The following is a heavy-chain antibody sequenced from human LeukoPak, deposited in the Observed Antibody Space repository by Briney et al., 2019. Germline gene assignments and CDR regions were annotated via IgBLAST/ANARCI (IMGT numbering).Heavy chain of an antibody. J-gene: IGHJ4*02. D-gene: IGHD6-25*01. CDR1: GGSISSGGYY. CDR3: ARKVRAAGAFDY. Sequence: SETLSLTCTVSGGSISSGGYYWSWIRQHPGKGREWIGYIYYSGSTYYNPSLKSRVTISVDTSKNQFSLKLSSVTAADTAVYYCARKVRAAGAFDYWGQGTLVTVSS. V-gene: IGHV4-31*03. CDR2: IYYSGST.